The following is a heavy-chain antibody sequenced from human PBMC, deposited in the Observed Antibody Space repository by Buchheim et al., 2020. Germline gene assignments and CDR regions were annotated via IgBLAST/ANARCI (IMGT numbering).Heavy chain of an antibody. Sequence: QVQLVQSGAEVKKPGASVKVSCKASGYTFTGYYMHWVRQAPGQGLEWMGWINPNSGGTNYAQKFQGWVTMTRDTSISPAYMELSRLRSDDTAVYYCARDFMAAAGPPTYYYGMDVWGQGTT. CDR2: INPNSGGT. D-gene: IGHD6-13*01. CDR3: ARDFMAAAGPPTYYYGMDV. CDR1: GYTFTGYY. V-gene: IGHV1-2*04. J-gene: IGHJ6*02.